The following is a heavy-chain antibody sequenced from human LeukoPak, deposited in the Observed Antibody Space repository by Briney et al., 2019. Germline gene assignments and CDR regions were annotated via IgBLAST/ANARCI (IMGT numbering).Heavy chain of an antibody. Sequence: GGSLRLSCAASGFTFSSYGMHWVRQAPGKGLEWVSSISSSSSYIYYADSVKGRFTISRDNAKNSLYLQMNSLRAEDTAVYYCASLSIAAASDAFDIWGQGTMVTVSS. D-gene: IGHD6-13*01. V-gene: IGHV3-21*01. CDR1: GFTFSSYG. CDR3: ASLSIAAASDAFDI. J-gene: IGHJ3*02. CDR2: ISSSSSYI.